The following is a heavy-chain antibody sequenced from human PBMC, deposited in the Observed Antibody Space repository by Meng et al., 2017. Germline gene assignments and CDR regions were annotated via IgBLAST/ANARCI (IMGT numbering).Heavy chain of an antibody. CDR2: IYYSGST. Sequence: SETLSLTCTVSGGSISSSSYYWGWIRQPPGKGLEWIGSIYYSGSTYYNPSLKSRVTISVDTSKNQFSLKLSSVTAADTAVYYCATPFARDGCSGGSCYSGYWGQGTLVTVSS. J-gene: IGHJ4*02. D-gene: IGHD2-15*01. V-gene: IGHV4-39*07. CDR3: ATPFARDGCSGGSCYSGY. CDR1: GGSISSSSYY.